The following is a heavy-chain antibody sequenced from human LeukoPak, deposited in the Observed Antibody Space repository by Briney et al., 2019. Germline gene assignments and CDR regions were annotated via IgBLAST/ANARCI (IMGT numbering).Heavy chain of an antibody. V-gene: IGHV4-34*01. CDR3: ARSNWFDP. CDR2: INHSGST. Sequence: SETLSRNCAVYGGSFRGYYWSWIRQPPGKGLEWIGEINHSGSTNYNPSLNSRVTISADTSKNQFSLKVSSVTAADTAVYYCARSNWFDPWGQGTLVIVSS. J-gene: IGHJ5*02. CDR1: GGSFRGYY.